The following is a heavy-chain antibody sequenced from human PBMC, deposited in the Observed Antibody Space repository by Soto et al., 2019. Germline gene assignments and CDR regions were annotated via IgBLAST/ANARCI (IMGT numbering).Heavy chain of an antibody. Sequence: SDPLSLNGTVCGDSISGDYWSWIRQPPGKGLEWIGYMYNTGSTVYNPSFKSRVTISVDTSKNQFSLKLNSVTAADTAVYYCARDLWGYCGTDCYPLDVWGQGTTVT. D-gene: IGHD2-21*02. CDR2: MYNTGST. CDR3: ARDLWGYCGTDCYPLDV. CDR1: GDSISGDY. J-gene: IGHJ6*02. V-gene: IGHV4-59*01.